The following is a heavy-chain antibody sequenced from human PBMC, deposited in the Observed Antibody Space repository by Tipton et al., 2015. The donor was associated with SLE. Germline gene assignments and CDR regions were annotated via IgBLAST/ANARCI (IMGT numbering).Heavy chain of an antibody. CDR1: GFTFSSYW. CDR2: IKQDGSEK. D-gene: IGHD1-26*01. Sequence: SLRLSCAASGFTFSSYWMSWVRQAPGKGLEWGANIKQDGSEKYYVDSVKGRFTISRDNSKNTLYLQMNSLRAEDTAVYYCARESGSAGSFDYWGQGPLVTVSS. J-gene: IGHJ4*02. V-gene: IGHV3-7*03. CDR3: ARESGSAGSFDY.